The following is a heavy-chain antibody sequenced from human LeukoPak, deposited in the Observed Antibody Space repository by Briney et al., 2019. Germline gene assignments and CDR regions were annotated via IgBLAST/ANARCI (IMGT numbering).Heavy chain of an antibody. J-gene: IGHJ5*02. D-gene: IGHD1-1*01. V-gene: IGHV4-31*03. CDR1: GGSISSGGYY. Sequence: SETLSLTCTVSGGSISSGGYYWSWIRQHPGKGLEWIGYIYYSGSTYYNPSLKSRVTISVDTSKNQFSLKLSSVTAADTAVYYCARDHSETTGWFDPWGQGTLVTVSS. CDR3: ARDHSETTGWFDP. CDR2: IYYSGST.